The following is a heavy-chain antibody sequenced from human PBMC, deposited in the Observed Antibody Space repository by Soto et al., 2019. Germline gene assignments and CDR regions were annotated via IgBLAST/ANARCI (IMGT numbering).Heavy chain of an antibody. J-gene: IGHJ5*02. Sequence: SSETLSLTCTVSGGSISSSSYYWGWIRQPPGKGLEWIGSIYYSGSTYYNPSLKSRVTISVDTSKNQFSLKLSSVTAADTAVYYCARTPSSSWAPGINWFDPWGQGTLVTVSS. D-gene: IGHD6-13*01. CDR3: ARTPSSSWAPGINWFDP. CDR2: IYYSGST. CDR1: GGSISSSSYY. V-gene: IGHV4-39*01.